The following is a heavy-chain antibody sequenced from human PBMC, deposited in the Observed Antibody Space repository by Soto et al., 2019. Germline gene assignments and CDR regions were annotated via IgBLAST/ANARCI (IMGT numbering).Heavy chain of an antibody. CDR1: GFTFSSYG. CDR2: ISGSGGST. CDR3: AKYGRGYSFYYYYGMDV. Sequence: VQLVESGGGVVQPGRSLRLSCAASGFTFSSYGLHWVRQAPGKGLEWVSAISGSGGSTYYADSVKGRFTISRDNSKNTLYLQMNSLRAEDTAVYYCAKYGRGYSFYYYYGMDVWGQGTTVTVSS. D-gene: IGHD5-18*01. J-gene: IGHJ6*02. V-gene: IGHV3-23*04.